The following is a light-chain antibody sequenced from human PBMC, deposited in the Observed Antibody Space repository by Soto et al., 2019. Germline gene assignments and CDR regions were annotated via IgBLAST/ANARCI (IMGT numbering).Light chain of an antibody. CDR3: QQYGSLLWT. Sequence: EIVLTQSPGTLSLSPGERATLSCRASQSVSSTYLAWYQQKPGQAPRLLIYGTSNRATGIPDRFSGSGSGTDFTLTITRLEPEDFAVYYCQQYGSLLWTLGQGTKVDIK. J-gene: IGKJ1*01. CDR1: QSVSSTY. CDR2: GTS. V-gene: IGKV3-20*01.